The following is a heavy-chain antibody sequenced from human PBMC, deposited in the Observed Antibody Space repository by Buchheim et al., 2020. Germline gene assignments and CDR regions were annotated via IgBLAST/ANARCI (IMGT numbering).Heavy chain of an antibody. D-gene: IGHD2-21*02. CDR1: GFTFNGYL. CDR3: ARVWNCGGDCFHFDY. Sequence: EVQLVEAGGGLVQPGGSLRLSCAASGFTFNGYLMHWVRQVPGKGLEWVSRISSDGIWTAYADSVKGRFTISRDNAKNTLYLQMNSLRADDTAVYYCARVWNCGGDCFHFDYWGQGTL. V-gene: IGHV3-74*01. J-gene: IGHJ4*02. CDR2: ISSDGIWT.